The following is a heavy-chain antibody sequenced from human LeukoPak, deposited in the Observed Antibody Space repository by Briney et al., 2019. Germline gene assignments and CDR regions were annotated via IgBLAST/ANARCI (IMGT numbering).Heavy chain of an antibody. D-gene: IGHD3-9*01. Sequence: GASVKVSCKASGYTFTSYGISWVRQAPGQGLEWMGWISAYNDNTNYAQKLQGRVTTTTDTSTSTAYMELRSLRSDDTAVYYCARVHYDILTGYSYFDYWGQGTLVTVSS. CDR1: GYTFTSYG. CDR2: ISAYNDNT. V-gene: IGHV1-18*01. J-gene: IGHJ4*02. CDR3: ARVHYDILTGYSYFDY.